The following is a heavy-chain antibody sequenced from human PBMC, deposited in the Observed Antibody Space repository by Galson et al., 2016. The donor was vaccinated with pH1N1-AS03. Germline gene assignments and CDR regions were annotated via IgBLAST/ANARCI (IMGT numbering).Heavy chain of an antibody. J-gene: IGHJ6*02. D-gene: IGHD2-15*01. V-gene: IGHV1-24*01. CDR1: GYTLTELS. CDR3: AGASGEDSGGSYKGAAAMDG. Sequence: SVKVSCKVSGYTLTELSMHWVRQGPGKGLEWMGGFDPEDGEAIYAQKFQGRVTLTVDTSTDTAYMEVSSLRSEDTAIYYCAGASGEDSGGSYKGAAAMDGWGQGTTVIVS. CDR2: FDPEDGEA.